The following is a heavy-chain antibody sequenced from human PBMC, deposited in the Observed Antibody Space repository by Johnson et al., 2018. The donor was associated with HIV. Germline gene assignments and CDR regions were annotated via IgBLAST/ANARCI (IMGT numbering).Heavy chain of an antibody. CDR2: ISYDGSNK. CDR3: AKAGARWIQFDAFDI. J-gene: IGHJ3*02. Sequence: QVQLVESGGGLVKPGGSLRLSCAASGFTFSDYYMSWIRQAPGKGLEWVAVISYDGSNKYYADSVKGRFTISRDNSKNTLYLQMNSLRAEDTAVYYCAKAGARWIQFDAFDIWGKGTMVTVSS. V-gene: IGHV3-30*18. CDR1: GFTFSDYY. D-gene: IGHD5-24*01.